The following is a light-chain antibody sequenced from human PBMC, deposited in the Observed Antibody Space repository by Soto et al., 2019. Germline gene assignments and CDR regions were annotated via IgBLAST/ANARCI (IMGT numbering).Light chain of an antibody. CDR1: SSDVGGYTY. J-gene: IGLJ1*01. CDR2: DVS. V-gene: IGLV2-11*01. CDR3: CSYAGRYTYV. Sequence: QSVLTQPPSVSGSPGQSVSISCTGTSSDVGGYTYVSWYQQHPGKAPKVMIYDVSKRPSGVPDRFSGSKSGNTASLTISGLQSEDEADYYCCSYAGRYTYVFGTGTKLTVL.